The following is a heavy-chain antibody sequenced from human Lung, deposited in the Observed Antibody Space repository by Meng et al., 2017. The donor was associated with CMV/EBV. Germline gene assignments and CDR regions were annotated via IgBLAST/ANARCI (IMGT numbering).Heavy chain of an antibody. CDR3: ARGKQDAWELLAY. J-gene: IGHJ4*02. D-gene: IGHD1-26*01. CDR2: IDDSGST. Sequence: QLQGSRRRRVIPSQTLSLTFGVCGVSISSKIRWTGVRQPPVKGLEWIGDIDDSGSTNYNPSLNRRISISLDKSKNHFSLKVNSVTAADTAVYYCARGKQDAWELLAYWGQGALVTVSS. V-gene: IGHV4-4*02. CDR1: GVSISSKIR.